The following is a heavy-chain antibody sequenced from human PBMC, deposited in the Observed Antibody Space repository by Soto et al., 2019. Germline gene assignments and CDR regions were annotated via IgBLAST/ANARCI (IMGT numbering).Heavy chain of an antibody. CDR3: AKDSVWGSPGGYFDY. Sequence: GGSPRLSCAASGFTFDNYAMHWVLQAPGKGLEWVSGISWNSGSIGYADSVKGRFTISRDNAKNSLYLQMNSLRAEDTALYYCAKDSVWGSPGGYFDYWGQGTLVTVSS. CDR2: ISWNSGSI. V-gene: IGHV3-9*01. CDR1: GFTFDNYA. J-gene: IGHJ4*02. D-gene: IGHD3-16*01.